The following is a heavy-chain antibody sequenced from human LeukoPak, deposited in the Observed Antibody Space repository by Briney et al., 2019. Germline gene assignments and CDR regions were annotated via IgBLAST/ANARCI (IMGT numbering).Heavy chain of an antibody. V-gene: IGHV4-39*01. Sequence: SETLSHTCTVSGDSITSRTSCWSWIRQPPGKGLEWITCMYHTGDTSYSPSLRSRVTISIDTSKNQFSLKLSSVTAADTALYYCARHVAVAANYDYWGQGSLVIVSS. CDR3: ARHVAVAANYDY. CDR2: MYHTGDT. J-gene: IGHJ4*02. D-gene: IGHD6-19*01. CDR1: GDSITSRTSC.